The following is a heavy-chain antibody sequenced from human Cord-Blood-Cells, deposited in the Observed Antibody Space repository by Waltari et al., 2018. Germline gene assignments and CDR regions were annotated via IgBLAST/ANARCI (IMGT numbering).Heavy chain of an antibody. Sequence: EVQLVESGGGLVQHGGSLKLSCAASGLTFSGSVMHWVRKASGKGLEWVGRIRSKANSYATAYAASVKGRFTISRDDSKNTAYLQMNSLKTEDTAVYYCTRHPREGGGDYWGQGTLVTVSS. CDR2: IRSKANSYAT. CDR1: GLTFSGSV. D-gene: IGHD3-16*01. CDR3: TRHPREGGGDY. J-gene: IGHJ4*02. V-gene: IGHV3-73*02.